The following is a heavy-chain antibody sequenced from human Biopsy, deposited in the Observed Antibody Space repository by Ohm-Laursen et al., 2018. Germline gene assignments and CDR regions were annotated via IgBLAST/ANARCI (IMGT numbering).Heavy chain of an antibody. V-gene: IGHV1-2*02. CDR1: GYTFTAQY. Sequence: SVKVSCKASGYTFTAQYLHWVRQVPGQGLEWMGWINPHSGTTKFAQDFQGRVTMTRDTSITTAYMELRRLRSDDTAVYYCAKGQDLRGGAEYFQHWGQGALVTVSS. D-gene: IGHD2-15*01. CDR3: AKGQDLRGGAEYFQH. CDR2: INPHSGTT. J-gene: IGHJ1*01.